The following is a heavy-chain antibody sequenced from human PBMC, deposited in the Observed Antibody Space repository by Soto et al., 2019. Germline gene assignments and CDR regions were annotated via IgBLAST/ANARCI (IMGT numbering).Heavy chain of an antibody. CDR3: ARDLWVEPELYYYGMDV. V-gene: IGHV4-30-4*01. CDR2: IFYSGTT. Sequence: SETLSLTCTVSGDSISSADYYWSWVRQTPGKGLEWIGHIFYSGTTYYNPSLKSRLTISVDTSKNHFSLRLTSVTAADTTVYYCARDLWVEPELYYYGMDVWGQGTTVTVSS. J-gene: IGHJ6*02. CDR1: GDSISSADYY. D-gene: IGHD1-1*01.